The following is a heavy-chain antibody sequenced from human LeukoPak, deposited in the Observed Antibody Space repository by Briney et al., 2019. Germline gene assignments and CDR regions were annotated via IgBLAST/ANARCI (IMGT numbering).Heavy chain of an antibody. J-gene: IGHJ4*02. Sequence: GGSLRLSCAASGFTFSSYGMHWVRQAPGKGLEWVANIKQDGSEKYYVDSVEGRFTISRDNAKNSLYLQMNSLRAEDTAVYYCARDQRYCSSSSCPWEPFDYWGLGTLVTVSS. V-gene: IGHV3-7*05. D-gene: IGHD2-2*01. CDR1: GFTFSSYG. CDR3: ARDQRYCSSSSCPWEPFDY. CDR2: IKQDGSEK.